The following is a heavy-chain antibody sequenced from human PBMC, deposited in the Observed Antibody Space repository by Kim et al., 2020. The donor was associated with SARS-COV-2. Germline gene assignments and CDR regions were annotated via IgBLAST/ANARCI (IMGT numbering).Heavy chain of an antibody. CDR3: ARAREEPEYYFDY. J-gene: IGHJ4*02. D-gene: IGHD1-26*01. Sequence: SETLSLTCTVSGGSISSGGYYWSWIRQHPGKGLEWIGYIYYSGSTYYNPSLKSRVTISVDTSKNQFSLKQSSVTAADTVVYYCARAREEPEYYFDYWGQGNLVTVSS. CDR2: IYYSGST. V-gene: IGHV4-31*03. CDR1: GGSISSGGYY.